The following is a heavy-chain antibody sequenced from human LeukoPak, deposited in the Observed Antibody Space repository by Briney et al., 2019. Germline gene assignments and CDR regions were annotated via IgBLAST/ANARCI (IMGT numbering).Heavy chain of an antibody. CDR1: GGSISSYY. D-gene: IGHD6-19*01. CDR2: IYYRGST. Sequence: SETLSLTCTVSGGSISSYYWSWIRQPPGKGLEWIGYIYYRGSTNYNPSLKSRVTISVDTSKNQFSLKLSSVTAADTAVYYCARHRGYSSGWYDLDAFDIWGQGTMVTVSS. J-gene: IGHJ3*02. V-gene: IGHV4-59*08. CDR3: ARHRGYSSGWYDLDAFDI.